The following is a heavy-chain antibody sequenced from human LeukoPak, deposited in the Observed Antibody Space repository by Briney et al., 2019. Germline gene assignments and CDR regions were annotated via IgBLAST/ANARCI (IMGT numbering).Heavy chain of an antibody. CDR1: GGSISSSSYY. D-gene: IGHD6-19*01. CDR3: ARGSGWYYH. Sequence: SETLSLTCISGGSISSSSYYWGWIRQPPGKGLEWIGSIYYSGSTYYNPSLKSRVTISVDTSKNQFSLKLSSVTAADTAVYYCARGSGWYYHWGQGTLVTVSS. CDR2: IYYSGST. V-gene: IGHV4-39*07. J-gene: IGHJ5*02.